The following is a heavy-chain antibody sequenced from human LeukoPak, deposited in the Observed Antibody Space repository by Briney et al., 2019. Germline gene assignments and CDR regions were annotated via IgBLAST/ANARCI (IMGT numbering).Heavy chain of an antibody. J-gene: IGHJ5*02. CDR3: AKDIRPREFHTDSSGSPWFDP. CDR1: GFTFSSYS. V-gene: IGHV3-23*01. D-gene: IGHD6-25*01. CDR2: ISGSGGST. Sequence: GGSLRLSCAASGFTFSSYSMNWVRQAPGKGLEWVSAISGSGGSTYYADSVKGRFTISRDNSKNTLYLQMNSLRAEDTAVYYCAKDIRPREFHTDSSGSPWFDPWGQGTLVTVSS.